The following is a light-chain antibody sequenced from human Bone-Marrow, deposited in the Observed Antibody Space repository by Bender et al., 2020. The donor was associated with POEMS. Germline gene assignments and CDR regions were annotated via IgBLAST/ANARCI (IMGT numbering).Light chain of an antibody. CDR3: CSYAGSSTYV. CDR2: ENS. V-gene: IGLV1-51*01. Sequence: QSVLTQPPSVSAAPGQKVTISCSGSNSNIGNNVVSWYQQLPGTAPKLLIYENSKRPSGIPDRFSGSNSGTSATLGITGLQTGDEADYYCCSYAGSSTYVFGTGTKVTVL. CDR1: NSNIGNNV. J-gene: IGLJ1*01.